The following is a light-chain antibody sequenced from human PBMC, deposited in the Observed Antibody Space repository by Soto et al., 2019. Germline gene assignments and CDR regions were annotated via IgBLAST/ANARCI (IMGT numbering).Light chain of an antibody. V-gene: IGKV3-15*01. Sequence: TPSPATLSVSPGERAPLSCRASQTVSRNLAWYQQRPGQAPRLLIYDISNRATGVPARFSGSGSETEFTLTIRSLQSEDFAVYFCQQYNNWPSFGQGTRLEIK. CDR1: QTVSRN. J-gene: IGKJ5*01. CDR3: QQYNNWPS. CDR2: DIS.